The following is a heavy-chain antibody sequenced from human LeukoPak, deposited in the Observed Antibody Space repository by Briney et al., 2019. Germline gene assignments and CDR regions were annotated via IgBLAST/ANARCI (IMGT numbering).Heavy chain of an antibody. V-gene: IGHV4-61*02. D-gene: IGHD2-15*01. CDR2: IYTSGST. Sequence: SETLSLTCTVFGGSISSGSYYWSWIRQPAGKGLEWIGRIYTSGSTNYNPSLKSRVTISVDTSKNQFSLKLSSVTAADTAVYYCARVRRVRGCSGGSCYSEFDYWGQGTLVTVSS. CDR3: ARVRRVRGCSGGSCYSEFDY. J-gene: IGHJ4*02. CDR1: GGSISSGSYY.